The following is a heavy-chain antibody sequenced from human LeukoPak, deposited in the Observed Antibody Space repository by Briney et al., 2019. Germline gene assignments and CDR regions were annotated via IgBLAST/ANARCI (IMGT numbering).Heavy chain of an antibody. Sequence: KPSETLSLTCTVSGISISSYYWSWIRQPPGKGLEWVGYIYYSGSTNYNPSLTSRVIMSVDTSKKHFSLKLSSVTAADTAVYYCARIGWSGQQDYWGQGTLVTVSS. CDR1: GISISSYY. D-gene: IGHD3-3*01. V-gene: IGHV4-59*01. CDR2: IYYSGST. J-gene: IGHJ4*02. CDR3: ARIGWSGQQDY.